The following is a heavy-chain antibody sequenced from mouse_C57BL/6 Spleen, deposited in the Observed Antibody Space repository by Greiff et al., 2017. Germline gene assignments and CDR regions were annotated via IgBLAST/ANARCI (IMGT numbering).Heavy chain of an antibody. CDR3: AESSGPFDD. Sequence: EVMLVESGGGLVQPGGSMKLSCVASGFTFSNYWMNWVRQSPEKGLEWVAQIRLKSDNYATHYAESVKGRFTISRDDSKSSVYLHMNNLRAEDTGIYYCAESSGPFDDWGQGTTLTVSS. CDR1: GFTFSNYW. V-gene: IGHV6-3*01. D-gene: IGHD3-2*02. J-gene: IGHJ2*01. CDR2: IRLKSDNYAT.